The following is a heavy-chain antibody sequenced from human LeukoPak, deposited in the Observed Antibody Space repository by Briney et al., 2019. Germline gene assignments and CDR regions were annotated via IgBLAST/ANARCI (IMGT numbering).Heavy chain of an antibody. CDR1: GYTFTGYY. D-gene: IGHD2-2*01. J-gene: IGHJ4*02. CDR3: AIPVVVPAAEYYFDY. V-gene: IGHV1-2*02. CDR2: INPNSGGT. Sequence: KPGASVKVSCKASGYTFTGYYMHWVRQAPGQGLEWMGWINPNSGGTNYAQKFQGRVTMTRDTSISTAYMELSRLRSDDTAVYYCAIPVVVPAAEYYFDYWGQGTLVTVSS.